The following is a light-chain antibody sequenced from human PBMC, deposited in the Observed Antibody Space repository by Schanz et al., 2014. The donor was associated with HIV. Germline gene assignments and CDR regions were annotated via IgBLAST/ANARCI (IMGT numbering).Light chain of an antibody. J-gene: IGLJ1*01. CDR3: SSLTTSSAPV. CDR1: SGDVSVHNY. V-gene: IGLV2-8*01. Sequence: QSALTQPPAASGSPGQSVTISCTEASGDVSVHNYVSWYQQHPGKAPKLIIFDVSERPSAVPDRFSGSKSGNTASLTVSGLQPEDEADYYCSSLTTSSAPVFGTGTKVTVL. CDR2: DVS.